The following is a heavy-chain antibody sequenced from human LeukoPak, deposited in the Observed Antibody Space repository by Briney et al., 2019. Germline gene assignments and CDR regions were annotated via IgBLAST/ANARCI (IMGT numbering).Heavy chain of an antibody. D-gene: IGHD3-22*01. CDR2: INPNSGGT. CDR1: GYTFTGYY. Sequence: ASVKVSCKASGYTFTGYYMHWVRQAPGQGLEWMGWINPNSGGTNYAQKFQGRVTMTRDTSISTAYMELSRLRSDDTAVYYCARENAYYYGSSGYWEDPWGQGTLVTVSS. J-gene: IGHJ5*02. V-gene: IGHV1-2*02. CDR3: ARENAYYYGSSGYWEDP.